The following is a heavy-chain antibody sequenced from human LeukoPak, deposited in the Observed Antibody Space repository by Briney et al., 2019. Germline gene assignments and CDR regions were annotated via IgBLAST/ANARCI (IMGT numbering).Heavy chain of an antibody. CDR1: GYTFTGYY. J-gene: IGHJ4*02. D-gene: IGHD3-10*01. Sequence: ASVKVSCKASGYTFTGYYMHWVRQAPGQGLEWMGWINPNSGGTNYAQKFQGRVTMTRNTSISTAYMELSSLRSEDTAVYYCARGIRYYGSGSYYISNYWGQGTLVTVSS. CDR3: ARGIRYYGSGSYYISNY. V-gene: IGHV1-2*02. CDR2: INPNSGGT.